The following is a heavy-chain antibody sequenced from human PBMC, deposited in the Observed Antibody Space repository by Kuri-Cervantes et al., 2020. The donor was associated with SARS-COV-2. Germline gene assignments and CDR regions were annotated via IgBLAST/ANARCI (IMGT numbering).Heavy chain of an antibody. Sequence: SETLSLTCTVSGGSISSGGYYWSWVRQPPGKGLEWIGEIYHSGSTNYNPSLKSRVTISVDKSKNQFSLKLSSVTAADTAVYYCARKVGGGDLYYYGMDVWGQGTTVTVSS. CDR1: GGSISSGGYY. V-gene: IGHV4-39*07. J-gene: IGHJ6*02. D-gene: IGHD4-17*01. CDR2: IYHSGST. CDR3: ARKVGGGDLYYYGMDV.